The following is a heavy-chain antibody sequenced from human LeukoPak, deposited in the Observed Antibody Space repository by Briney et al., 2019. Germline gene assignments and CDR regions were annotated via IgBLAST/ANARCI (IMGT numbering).Heavy chain of an antibody. CDR2: INSDGSSA. CDR1: GFTFSSSW. Sequence: PGGSLRLSCAASGFTFSSSWMHWVRQAPEKGLVWVSRINSDGSSASYADSVKGRFTISRDNSKNTLYLQMNSLRAEDTAVYYCAEVIDFWNGMDVWGQGTTVTVSS. CDR3: AEVIDFWNGMDV. V-gene: IGHV3-74*01. J-gene: IGHJ6*02. D-gene: IGHD3-3*01.